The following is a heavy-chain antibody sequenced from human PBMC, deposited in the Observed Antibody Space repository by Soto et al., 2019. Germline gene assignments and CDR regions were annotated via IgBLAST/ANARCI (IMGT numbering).Heavy chain of an antibody. CDR2: IYYSGTTT. CDR1: GDSISSYY. J-gene: IGHJ4*02. CDR3: ARLGGSYAVPHFDY. D-gene: IGHD1-26*01. V-gene: IGHV4-59*08. Sequence: SETLSLTCTVSGDSISSYYWSWIRQPPGKGLEWIGSIYYSGTTTNYNPSLKSRVTLSVDTSKNQFSLKLSSVTAADTAVYYCARLGGSYAVPHFDYWGQGTLVTVS.